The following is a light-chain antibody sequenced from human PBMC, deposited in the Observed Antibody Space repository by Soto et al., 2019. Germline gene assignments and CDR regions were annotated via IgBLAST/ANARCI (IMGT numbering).Light chain of an antibody. CDR3: AAWDDDLHVGL. CDR1: DSNIGSTA. V-gene: IGLV1-44*01. Sequence: QSVLTQPPSVSATPGQGVTLSCSGGDSNIGSTAVNWYQQVPGTAPKLLIYSSNQRPSGVPDRISGSKSGTSASLAISGLQSEDEADYYCAAWDDDLHVGLFGGGTQLTVL. CDR2: SSN. J-gene: IGLJ7*01.